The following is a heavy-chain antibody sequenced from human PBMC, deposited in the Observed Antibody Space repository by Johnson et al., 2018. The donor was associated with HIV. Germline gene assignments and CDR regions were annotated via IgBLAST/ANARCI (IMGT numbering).Heavy chain of an antibody. CDR1: GFTFSSYD. V-gene: IGHV3-13*01. CDR3: AKSTRGNWGSCFDI. D-gene: IGHD7-27*01. CDR2: IGTAGDT. J-gene: IGHJ3*02. Sequence: VQLVESGGGLVQPGGSLRLSCAASGFTFSSYDMHWVRQATGKGLEWVSAIGTAGDTYYPGSVKGRFTISRENAKNSLYLQMNSLRAEDTAVYYCAKSTRGNWGSCFDIWGQGTMVTVSS.